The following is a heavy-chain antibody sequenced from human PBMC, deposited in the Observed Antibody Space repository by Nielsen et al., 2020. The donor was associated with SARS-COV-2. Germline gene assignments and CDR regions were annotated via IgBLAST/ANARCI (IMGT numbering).Heavy chain of an antibody. J-gene: IGHJ4*02. Sequence: GGSLRVSCAASGFTFSSYAMHWVRQAPGKGLEWVAVISYDGSNKYYADSVKGRFTISRDNSKNTLYLQMNSLRAEDTAVYYCARAHYYDSSGYYFYPSIDYWGQGTLVTVSS. CDR1: GFTFSSYA. CDR2: ISYDGSNK. CDR3: ARAHYYDSSGYYFYPSIDY. D-gene: IGHD3-22*01. V-gene: IGHV3-30-3*01.